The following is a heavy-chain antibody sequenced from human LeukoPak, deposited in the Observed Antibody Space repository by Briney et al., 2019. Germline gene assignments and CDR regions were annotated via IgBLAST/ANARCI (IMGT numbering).Heavy chain of an antibody. CDR3: ARGDGYGSGYNWFDP. D-gene: IGHD3-10*01. CDR2: MNPNSGNT. Sequence: EASVKVSCKASGYTFTGYDISWVRQASGQGLEWRGWMNPNSGNTGYAQKFQGRVTITRNTSISTAYMELSSLRSEDTAVYYCARGDGYGSGYNWFDPWGQGTLVTVSS. CDR1: GYTFTGYD. V-gene: IGHV1-8*03. J-gene: IGHJ5*02.